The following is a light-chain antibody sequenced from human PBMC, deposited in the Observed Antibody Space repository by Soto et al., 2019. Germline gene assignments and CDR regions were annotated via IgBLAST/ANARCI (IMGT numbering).Light chain of an antibody. CDR3: QQYRSSPWT. V-gene: IGKV3-20*01. CDR1: QTIRSNY. Sequence: ETVLTQSPGTLSLSPGERATLSCRASQTIRSNYLAWYRQTPGQAPRLLIYGASNRATGIAYRFSGSGSGTDFTLIICSLEPEDFALYYCQQYRSSPWTFGQGTKVEIK. CDR2: GAS. J-gene: IGKJ1*01.